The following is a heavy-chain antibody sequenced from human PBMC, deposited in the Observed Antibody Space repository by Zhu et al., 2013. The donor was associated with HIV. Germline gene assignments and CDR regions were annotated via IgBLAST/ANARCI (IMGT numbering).Heavy chain of an antibody. CDR2: INPSGGST. Sequence: QVQLVQSGAEVKKPGASVKVSCKASGYTFTSYYMHWVRQAPGQGLEWMGIINPSGGSTSYAQKFQGRVTMTRDTSTSTVYMELSSLRSEDTAVYYCARVKRDSVITFGGVIVSNAFDIWGQGTMVTVSS. V-gene: IGHV1-46*01. J-gene: IGHJ3*02. CDR3: ARVKRDSVITFGGVIVSNAFDI. CDR1: GYTFTSYY. D-gene: IGHD3-16*02.